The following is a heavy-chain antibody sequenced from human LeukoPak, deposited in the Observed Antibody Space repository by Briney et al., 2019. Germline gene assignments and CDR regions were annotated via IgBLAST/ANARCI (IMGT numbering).Heavy chain of an antibody. CDR1: GGTFSSYA. V-gene: IGHV1-69*06. CDR2: IIPIFGTA. D-gene: IGHD3-3*01. CDR3: ARDEMGFTIFGVVTHYYMDV. Sequence: ASVKVSCKASGGTFSSYAISWVRQAPRQGLEWMGGIIPIFGTANYAQKFQGRVTITADKSTSTAYMELSSLRPEDTAVYYCARDEMGFTIFGVVTHYYMDVWGKGTTVTVSS. J-gene: IGHJ6*03.